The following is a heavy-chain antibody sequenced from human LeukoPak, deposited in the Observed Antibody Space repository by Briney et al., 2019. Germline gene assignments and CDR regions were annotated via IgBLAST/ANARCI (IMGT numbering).Heavy chain of an antibody. Sequence: SETLSLTCTVSGYSISSGYYWGWIRQPPGKGLEWIGSIYHSGSTYYNPSLKSRVTISVDMSKNQFSLKLSSVTAADTAVYYCARVGDYDFWSGYYSYFDYWGQGTLVTVSS. CDR1: GYSISSGYY. CDR2: IYHSGST. V-gene: IGHV4-38-2*02. J-gene: IGHJ4*02. D-gene: IGHD3-3*01. CDR3: ARVGDYDFWSGYYSYFDY.